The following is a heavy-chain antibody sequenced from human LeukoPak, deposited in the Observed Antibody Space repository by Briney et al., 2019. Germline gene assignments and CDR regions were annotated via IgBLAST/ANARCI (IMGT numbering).Heavy chain of an antibody. D-gene: IGHD1-26*01. CDR1: VYTFTGYY. CDR2: INPDSGGT. V-gene: IGHV1-2*02. J-gene: IGHJ4*02. Sequence: GASVKVSCKASVYTFTGYYMHWVRQAPGQGLEWMGWINPDSGGTNYAQKFQGRVTMTRDTSISTVYMELSSLRSDDTAVYYCAGAGYRGNYYYYFDFWGQGTLVTVSS. CDR3: AGAGYRGNYYYYFDF.